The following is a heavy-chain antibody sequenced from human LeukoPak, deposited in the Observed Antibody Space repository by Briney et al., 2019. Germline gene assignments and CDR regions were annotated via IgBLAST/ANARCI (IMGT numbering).Heavy chain of an antibody. CDR3: ARGKAGTVEMATTTIEYFDY. CDR2: TNHSGST. Sequence: SETLSLTCAVYGGSFSGYYWSWIRQPPGKGLEWIGETNHSGSTNYNPSLKSRVTISVDTSKNQFSLKLSSVTAADTAVYYCARGKAGTVEMATTTIEYFDYWGQGTLVTVSS. V-gene: IGHV4-34*01. D-gene: IGHD5-24*01. CDR1: GGSFSGYY. J-gene: IGHJ4*02.